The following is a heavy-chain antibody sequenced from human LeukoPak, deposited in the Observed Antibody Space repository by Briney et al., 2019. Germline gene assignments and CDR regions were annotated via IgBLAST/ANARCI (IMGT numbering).Heavy chain of an antibody. J-gene: IGHJ5*02. V-gene: IGHV1-69*05. Sequence: SVKVSCKASGGTFSSYATSWVRQAPGQGLEWMGGIIPIFGTANYAQKFQGRVTITTDESTSTAYMELSSLRSEDTAVYYCARDLSYYDSSENWFDPWGQGTLVTVSS. CDR2: IIPIFGTA. D-gene: IGHD3-22*01. CDR1: GGTFSSYA. CDR3: ARDLSYYDSSENWFDP.